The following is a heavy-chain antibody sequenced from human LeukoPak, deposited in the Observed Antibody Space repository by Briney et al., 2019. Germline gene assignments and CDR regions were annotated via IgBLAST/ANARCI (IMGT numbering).Heavy chain of an antibody. Sequence: PSETLSLTCTVSGGSISSYYWSWIRQPPGKGLEWIGYIYYSGSTNYNPSLKSRVTISVDTSKNQFSLKLSSVTAADTAVYYCARVELAAGIPRHFDYWGQGTLVTVSS. CDR1: GGSISSYY. CDR2: IYYSGST. J-gene: IGHJ4*02. CDR3: ARVELAAGIPRHFDY. V-gene: IGHV4-59*01. D-gene: IGHD6-13*01.